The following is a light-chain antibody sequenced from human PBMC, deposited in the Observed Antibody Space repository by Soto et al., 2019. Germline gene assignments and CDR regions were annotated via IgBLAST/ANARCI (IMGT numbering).Light chain of an antibody. V-gene: IGKV1-5*01. CDR2: HAS. CDR3: QQYYSTPRT. J-gene: IGKJ1*01. Sequence: DIQMTQSPATLPASVGDRVTITCRASQSISNWLAWYQQKPGTAPKVLIYHASNLQSGVPSRFSGSGSGTDFTLTISSLQAEDVAVYYCQQYYSTPRTFGQGTKVDI. CDR1: QSISNW.